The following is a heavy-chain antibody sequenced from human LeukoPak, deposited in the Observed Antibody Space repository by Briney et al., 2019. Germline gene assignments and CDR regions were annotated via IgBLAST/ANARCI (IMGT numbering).Heavy chain of an antibody. Sequence: SETLSLTCTVSGGSISSSSYYWGWIRQPPGKGLEWIGSIYYSGSTYYNPSLKSRVAISVDTSKNQFSLKLSSVTAADAAVYYCARHRSKWLQSSFDYWGQGTLVTVSS. J-gene: IGHJ4*02. CDR2: IYYSGST. CDR3: ARHRSKWLQSSFDY. V-gene: IGHV4-39*07. D-gene: IGHD5-24*01. CDR1: GGSISSSSYY.